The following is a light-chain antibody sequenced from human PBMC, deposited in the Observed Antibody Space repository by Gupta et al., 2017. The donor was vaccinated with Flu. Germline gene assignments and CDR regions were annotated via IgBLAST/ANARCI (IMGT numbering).Light chain of an antibody. V-gene: IGKV3-11*01. J-gene: IGKJ3*01. CDR3: QQRTNPVS. CDR2: GAS. CDR1: YTVSTS. Sequence: IVLTQSPATLSLSPGESVTLSCKASYTVSTSLAWYQQKPGQAPRLLIYGASNRATGIPARFSGSGDGKDFTLTSSSLEHEDSAVYCCQQRTNPVSFGHGTXLHI.